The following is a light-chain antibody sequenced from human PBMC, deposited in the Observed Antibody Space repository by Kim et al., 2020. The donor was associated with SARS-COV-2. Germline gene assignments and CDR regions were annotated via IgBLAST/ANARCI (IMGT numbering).Light chain of an antibody. V-gene: IGKV3-20*01. CDR3: QQYASSPPIT. CDR2: GAS. CDR1: QSVANNY. J-gene: IGKJ5*01. Sequence: EIVLTQSPGTLSLSPGEKATLSCRASQSVANNYLAWYQQKPGQAPRLLIYGASTRAPGIPNRFSGSGSGRDFTLTISRLEPEDFALFYCQQYASSPPITFGQGTRLEIK.